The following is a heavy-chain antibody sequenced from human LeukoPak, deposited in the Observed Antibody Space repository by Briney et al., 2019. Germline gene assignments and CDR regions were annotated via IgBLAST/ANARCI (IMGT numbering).Heavy chain of an antibody. CDR1: GFTFSSYS. D-gene: IGHD3-22*01. V-gene: IGHV3-30*03. CDR2: ISYDGTNK. Sequence: GGSLRLSCAASGFTFSSYSMNWVRQAPGKGLEWVAVISYDGTNKYYADSVKGRFTISRDNSKNTMYLQMNSLRAEDTAIYCCARAPMSYDSSGFGGVYDIWGQGTMVTVSS. J-gene: IGHJ3*02. CDR3: ARAPMSYDSSGFGGVYDI.